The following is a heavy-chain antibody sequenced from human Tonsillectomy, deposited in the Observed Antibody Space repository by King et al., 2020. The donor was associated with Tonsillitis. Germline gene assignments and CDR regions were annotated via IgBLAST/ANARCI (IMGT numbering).Heavy chain of an antibody. V-gene: IGHV4-61*02. CDR2: IHTSGST. J-gene: IGHJ6*04. D-gene: IGHD3-16*02. CDR1: GASISSAGYF. Sequence: QLQESGPGPVKPSQTLSLTCTVSGASISSAGYFWSWIRQPAGNGLEWVGRIHTSGSTKYNPSLESRVTMSMDTSKNQLSLNLTSVTAADTAIYYCARSFFSYSKCYRDTMDVWGRGTAVTVSS. CDR3: ARSFFSYSKCYRDTMDV.